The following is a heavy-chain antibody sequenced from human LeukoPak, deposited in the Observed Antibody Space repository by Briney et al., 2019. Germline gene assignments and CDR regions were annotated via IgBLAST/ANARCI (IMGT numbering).Heavy chain of an antibody. Sequence: ASETLSLTCTVSGGSISSSSYYWGWIRQPPGKGLEWIGSIYYSGSTYYNPSLKSRVTISVDTSKNQFSLKLSSVTAADTAVYYCARLPSRGLPRYYYYYYMDVWGKGTTVTVSS. J-gene: IGHJ6*03. V-gene: IGHV4-39*01. CDR2: IYYSGST. D-gene: IGHD1-26*01. CDR3: ARLPSRGLPRYYYYYYMDV. CDR1: GGSISSSSYY.